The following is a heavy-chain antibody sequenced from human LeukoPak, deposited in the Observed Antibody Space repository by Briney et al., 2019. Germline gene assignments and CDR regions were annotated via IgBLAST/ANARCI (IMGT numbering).Heavy chain of an antibody. Sequence: GGGLRLSHAASGFTLSLYAMSWVRHAPARGWEGVSVLSESGSGTYYAVSVMGRFTISRDNSENTLYLQMNSLRADDTAVYYCAKGRPHHRDYLDYWGQGTLVTVSS. CDR3: AKGRPHHRDYLDY. V-gene: IGHV3-23*01. J-gene: IGHJ4*02. CDR1: GFTLSLYA. CDR2: LSESGSGT.